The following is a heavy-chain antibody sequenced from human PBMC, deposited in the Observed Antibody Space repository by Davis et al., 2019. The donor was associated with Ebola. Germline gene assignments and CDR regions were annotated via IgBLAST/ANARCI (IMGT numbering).Heavy chain of an antibody. J-gene: IGHJ5*02. D-gene: IGHD3-10*01. CDR1: GGSFSGYY. CDR2: INHSGST. CDR3: ARGLKYYYGSGSYSRWFDP. V-gene: IGHV4-34*01. Sequence: MPSETLSLTCAVYGGSFSGYYWSWIRQPPGKGLEWIGEINHSGSTNYNPSLKSRVTISVDTSKNQFSLKLSSVTAADTAVYYCARGLKYYYGSGSYSRWFDPWGQGTLVTVSS.